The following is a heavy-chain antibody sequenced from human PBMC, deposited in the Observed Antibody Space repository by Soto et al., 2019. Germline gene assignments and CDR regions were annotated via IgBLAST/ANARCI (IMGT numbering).Heavy chain of an antibody. D-gene: IGHD6-13*01. CDR2: TYYRSKWYN. Sequence: SQTLSLTCAISGDSVSSNSAAWNWIRQSPSRGLEWLGRTYYRSKWYNDYAVSVKSRITINPDTSKNQFSLQLNSVTPEDTAVYYFSRSFSSPSDVFYIWSQRSMVIASS. V-gene: IGHV6-1*01. CDR1: GDSVSSNSAA. J-gene: IGHJ3*02. CDR3: SRSFSSPSDVFYI.